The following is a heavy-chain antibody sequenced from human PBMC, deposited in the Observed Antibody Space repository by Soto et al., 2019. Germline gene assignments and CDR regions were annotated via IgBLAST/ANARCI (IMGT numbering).Heavy chain of an antibody. J-gene: IGHJ3*02. V-gene: IGHV3-21*01. CDR2: ISSSSSYI. D-gene: IGHD3-22*01. Sequence: GGSLRLSCAASGFTFSSYSMNWVRQAPGKGLEWVSSISSSSSYIYYADSVKGRFTISRDNAKNSLYLQMNSLRAEDTAVYYCARSYYYDSSGNYYGAFDIWGQGTMVTVS. CDR3: ARSYYYDSSGNYYGAFDI. CDR1: GFTFSSYS.